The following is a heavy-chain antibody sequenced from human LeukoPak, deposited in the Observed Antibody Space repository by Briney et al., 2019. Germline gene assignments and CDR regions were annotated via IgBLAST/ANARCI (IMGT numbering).Heavy chain of an antibody. V-gene: IGHV4-4*07. CDR1: GGSISSYY. J-gene: IGHJ5*02. CDR3: ARDRATVVRGITRWFDP. D-gene: IGHD3-10*01. CDR2: IYTTGST. Sequence: SETLSLTCTVSGGSISSYYWSWLRQPAGKGLEWIGRIYTTGSTNYNPSLRSRVTMSVDTSKNQFSLKLRSVTAADTAVYYCARDRATVVRGITRWFDPWGQGTLVTVSS.